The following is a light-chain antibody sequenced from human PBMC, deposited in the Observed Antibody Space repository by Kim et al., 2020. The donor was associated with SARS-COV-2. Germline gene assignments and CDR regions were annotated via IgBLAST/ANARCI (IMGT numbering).Light chain of an antibody. CDR1: QRISSTY. J-gene: IGKJ2*01. V-gene: IGKV3-20*01. Sequence: LSPGERATLSCRASQRISSTYLAWYQHKPGQAPRLLIHGASSRATGIPDRFSGSWSGTDFTLTISRLEPEDFAVYYCQQYDRSPNTFGQGTKLEI. CDR3: QQYDRSPNT. CDR2: GAS.